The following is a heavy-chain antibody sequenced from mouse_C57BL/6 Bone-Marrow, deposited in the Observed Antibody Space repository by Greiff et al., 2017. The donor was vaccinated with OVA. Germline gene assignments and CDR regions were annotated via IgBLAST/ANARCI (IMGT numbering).Heavy chain of an antibody. CDR1: GYTFTSYG. CDR3: ARLNGNHRFDY. J-gene: IGHJ2*01. D-gene: IGHD2-1*01. V-gene: IGHV1-58*01. Sequence: VQLQQSGAELVRPGSSVKMSCKTSGYTFTSYGINWVKQRPGQGLEWIGYIYIGNGYTEYNEKFKGKATLTADKSSSTAYMELRSLTSEDSAVYFCARLNGNHRFDYWGQGTTLTVSS. CDR2: IYIGNGYT.